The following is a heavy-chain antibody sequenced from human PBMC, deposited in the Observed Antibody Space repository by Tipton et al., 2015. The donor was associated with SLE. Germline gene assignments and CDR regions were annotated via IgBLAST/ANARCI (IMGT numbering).Heavy chain of an antibody. CDR2: IYYSGST. J-gene: IGHJ4*02. D-gene: IGHD6-19*01. CDR1: GGSLSGGDYY. Sequence: TLSLTCTVSGGSLSGGDYYWGWIRQPPGKGLEWIGYIYYSGSTNYNPSLKSRVTISVDTSKNQFSLKLSSVTAADTAVYYCARGPPASIAVAGTGHFDYWGQGTLVTVSS. CDR3: ARGPPASIAVAGTGHFDY. V-gene: IGHV4-61*08.